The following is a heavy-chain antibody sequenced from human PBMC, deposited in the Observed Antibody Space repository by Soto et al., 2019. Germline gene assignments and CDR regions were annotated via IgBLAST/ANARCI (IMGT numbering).Heavy chain of an antibody. CDR3: ARDADILTGYPWVYFDY. V-gene: IGHV4-59*01. Sequence: PPETLSLTCTVSVGSISRYSWRWIRLSPGKGLERIGYIYYSGSTNYNPSLKSRVTISVDTSKNQFSLKLSSVTAADTAVYYCARDADILTGYPWVYFDYWGQGTLVTVSS. CDR2: IYYSGST. CDR1: VGSISRYS. J-gene: IGHJ4*02. D-gene: IGHD3-9*01.